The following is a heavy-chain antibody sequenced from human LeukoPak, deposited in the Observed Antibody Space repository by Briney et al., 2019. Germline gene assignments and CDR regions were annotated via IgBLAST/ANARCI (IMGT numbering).Heavy chain of an antibody. CDR1: GFTFSSYG. CDR3: VTSWCRQQRDY. V-gene: IGHV3-30*03. Sequence: PGGSLRLSCAASGFTFSSYGMHWVRQAPGKGLEWVAIVSFDGNNKNYADSVRGRFTVSRDNSKNTLYLQMNGLRVDDTAVYYCVTSWCRQQRDYWGQGTLVTVSS. CDR2: VSFDGNNK. J-gene: IGHJ4*02. D-gene: IGHD2-8*01.